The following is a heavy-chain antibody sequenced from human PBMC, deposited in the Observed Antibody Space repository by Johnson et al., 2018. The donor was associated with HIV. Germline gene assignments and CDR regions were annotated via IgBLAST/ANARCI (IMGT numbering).Heavy chain of an antibody. CDR2: ISWNSGSI. Sequence: VQLVESGGGLVQPGRSLRLSCAASGFTFDDYAMHWVRQAPGKGLEWVSGISWNSGSIGYADSVKGRFTISRDNAKNSLYLQMNSLRAEDTAVYYCAASDSHGGAFDIWGQGTMVTVSS. CDR3: AASDSHGGAFDI. CDR1: GFTFDDYA. V-gene: IGHV3-9*01. J-gene: IGHJ3*02. D-gene: IGHD2-21*02.